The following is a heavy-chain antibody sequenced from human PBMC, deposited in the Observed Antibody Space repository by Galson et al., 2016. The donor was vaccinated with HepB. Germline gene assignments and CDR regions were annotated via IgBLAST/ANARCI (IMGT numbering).Heavy chain of an antibody. CDR2: IIPLFGET. Sequence: SMKVSCKASGNTFNNDAISWVRQAPGQGLEWMGGIIPLFGETTYAQKFQGRVTITADKSTSTAYMELSSLRSEDTAVYYCASGDYYDRRGDYPMYYFDYWGQGTLVTVSS. D-gene: IGHD3-22*01. V-gene: IGHV1-69*06. CDR1: GNTFNNDA. J-gene: IGHJ4*02. CDR3: ASGDYYDRRGDYPMYYFDY.